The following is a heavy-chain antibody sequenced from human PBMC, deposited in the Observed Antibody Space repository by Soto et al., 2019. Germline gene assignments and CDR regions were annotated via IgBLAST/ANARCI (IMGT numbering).Heavy chain of an antibody. CDR1: GFTFSSYA. D-gene: IGHD2-15*01. CDR3: ARDALHPPAVVTSYFDY. J-gene: IGHJ4*02. Sequence: PGGSLRLSCAASGFTFSSYAMHWVRQAPGKGLEWVAVISYDGSNKYYADSVKGRFTISRDNSKNTLYLQMNSLRAEDTAVYYCARDALHPPAVVTSYFDYWGQGTLVTVSS. CDR2: ISYDGSNK. V-gene: IGHV3-30-3*01.